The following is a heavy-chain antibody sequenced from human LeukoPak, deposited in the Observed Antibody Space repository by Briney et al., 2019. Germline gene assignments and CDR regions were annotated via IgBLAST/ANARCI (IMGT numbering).Heavy chain of an antibody. D-gene: IGHD6-6*01. CDR1: GGTFSSYA. CDR3: ASIGEYSSSSPDY. J-gene: IGHJ4*02. CDR2: IIPIFGTA. Sequence: SVTVSCTSSGGTFSSYAISWVRQAPGQWLEWMGGIIPIFGTANYAQKFQGRVTITTDESTSTAYMELSSLRSEDTAVYYCASIGEYSSSSPDYWGQGTLVTVSS. V-gene: IGHV1-69*05.